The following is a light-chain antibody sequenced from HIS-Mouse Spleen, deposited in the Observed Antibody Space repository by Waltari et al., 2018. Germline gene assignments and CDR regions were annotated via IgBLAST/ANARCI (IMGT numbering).Light chain of an antibody. CDR1: SSHVGSYNL. CDR2: EGS. V-gene: IGLV2-23*01. J-gene: IGLJ2*01. CDR3: CSYAGSSTVV. Sequence: QSALTQPASVPGSPGQSTTIPCTGTSSHVGSYNLVPWYQQHPGKAPKLMIYEGSKRPSGVSNRFSGSKSGNTASLTISGLQAEDEADYYCCSYAGSSTVVFGGGTKLTVL.